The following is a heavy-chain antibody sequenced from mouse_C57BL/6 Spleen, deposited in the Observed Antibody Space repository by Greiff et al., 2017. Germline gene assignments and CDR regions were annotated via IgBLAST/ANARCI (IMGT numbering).Heavy chain of an antibody. CDR3: ARNSRSTTVVAPYYFDY. V-gene: IGHV2-2*01. J-gene: IGHJ2*01. CDR1: GFSLTSYG. Sequence: QVQLQQSGPGLVQPSQSLSITCTVSGFSLTSYGVHWVRQSPGKGLEWLGVIWSGGSTDYNAAFISRLSISKDNSKSQVFFKMNSLQADDTAIYYVARNSRSTTVVAPYYFDYWGQGTTLTVSS. D-gene: IGHD1-1*01. CDR2: IWSGGST.